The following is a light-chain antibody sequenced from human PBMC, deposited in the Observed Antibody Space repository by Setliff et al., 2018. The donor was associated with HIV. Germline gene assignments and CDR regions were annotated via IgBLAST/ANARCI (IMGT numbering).Light chain of an antibody. J-gene: IGLJ3*02. V-gene: IGLV1-44*01. CDR3: AAWDDSLNGWV. CDR1: SSNIGSNT. Sequence: QSVLTQPPSASGTPGQRVTISCSGSSSNIGSNTVNWYQQLPGTAPKLLIYSNNQRPSGVPDRFSGSKSGTSASLAISGLQSEDEADYYCAAWDDSLNGWVFGGGTKXTVL. CDR2: SNN.